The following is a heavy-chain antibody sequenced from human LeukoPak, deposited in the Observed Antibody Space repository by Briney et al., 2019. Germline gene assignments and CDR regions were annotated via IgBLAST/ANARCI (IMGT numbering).Heavy chain of an antibody. CDR2: MSPNSGDT. CDR1: GYTFTSYD. J-gene: IGHJ4*02. D-gene: IGHD7-27*01. CDR3: ARGPPNWGYDY. Sequence: ASVKVSCKASGYTFTSYDFSWVRQATGQRPEWMGWMSPNSGDTGYAQKFQDRVTMTRNTSISTAYMELSSLRSDDTAVYYCARGPPNWGYDYWGPGTLVTVSS. V-gene: IGHV1-8*01.